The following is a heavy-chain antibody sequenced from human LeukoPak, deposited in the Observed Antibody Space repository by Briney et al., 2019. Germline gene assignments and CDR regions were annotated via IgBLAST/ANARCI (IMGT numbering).Heavy chain of an antibody. CDR2: ISSSSTSI. CDR1: GFTFSRFS. D-gene: IGHD2-15*01. J-gene: IGHJ4*02. CDR3: TRDVASGDDY. Sequence: GGSLRLSCAASGFTFSRFSMNWVRQAPGKGLEWVSSISSSSTSIYYGDSVKGRFTISRDNAKNSLYLQMNSLRAEDTAVYYCTRDVASGDDYWGQGTLVTVSS. V-gene: IGHV3-21*01.